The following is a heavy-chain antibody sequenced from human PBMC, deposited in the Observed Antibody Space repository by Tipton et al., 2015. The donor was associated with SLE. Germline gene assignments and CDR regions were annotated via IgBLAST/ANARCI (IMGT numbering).Heavy chain of an antibody. CDR3: ARERLQLAPAATFDI. V-gene: IGHV1-18*01. D-gene: IGHD6-6*01. CDR2: ISAYNGNT. CDR1: GYTFTSYG. Sequence: QSGAEVKKPGASVKVSCKASGYTFTSYGISWVRQAPGQGLERMGWISAYNGNTNYAQKLQGRVTMTSDTSTSTAYMELRSLRSDDPAVDYCARERLQLAPAATFDIWGQGTMVTVSS. J-gene: IGHJ3*02.